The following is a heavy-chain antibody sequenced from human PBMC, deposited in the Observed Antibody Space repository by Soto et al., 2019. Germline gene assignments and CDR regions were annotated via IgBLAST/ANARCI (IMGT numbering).Heavy chain of an antibody. D-gene: IGHD2-21*01. CDR1: GGSLRGSY. V-gene: IGHV4-34*02. J-gene: IGHJ4*02. CDR2: VTHSGST. Sequence: QVHLQQWGAGLLKPSATLSLTCGAYGGSLRGSYWSWIRQPPGKALEWLGKVTHSGSTTFNPSLKSRVRGSVDTTDNQFSLKLTSVTAADTAVYYCARGHIPVYGPVPDYFDSWGQGTLVTVSS. CDR3: ARGHIPVYGPVPDYFDS.